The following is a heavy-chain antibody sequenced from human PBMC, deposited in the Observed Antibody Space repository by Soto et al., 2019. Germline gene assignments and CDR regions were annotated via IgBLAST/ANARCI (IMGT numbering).Heavy chain of an antibody. CDR2: ISGSSSYI. J-gene: IGHJ3*02. Sequence: EVQLVESGGGLVKPGGSLRLSCTASGLSFSSDSMNWVRQAPGKGLAWVSSISGSSSYIYYADSVKGPFTISRDNAKNSVYLQMIRLRAADTAVYYCARGLGYCNVGSCSGACDMWGQGKMVTVSS. V-gene: IGHV3-21*01. D-gene: IGHD2-15*01. CDR3: ARGLGYCNVGSCSGACDM. CDR1: GLSFSSDS.